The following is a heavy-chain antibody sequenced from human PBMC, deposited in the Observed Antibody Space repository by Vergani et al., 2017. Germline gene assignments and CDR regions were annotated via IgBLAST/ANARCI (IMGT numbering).Heavy chain of an antibody. CDR1: GFTFDDYT. J-gene: IGHJ2*01. CDR3: AKGTPANYWYFDL. Sequence: VQLVESGGGVVQPGGSLRLSCAASGFTFDDYTMHWVRQAPGKGLEWVSLISWDGGSTYYADSVKGRFTISRDNSKNSLYLQMNSLRTEDTALYYCAKGTPANYWYFDLWGRGTLVTVSS. CDR2: ISWDGGST. V-gene: IGHV3-43*01.